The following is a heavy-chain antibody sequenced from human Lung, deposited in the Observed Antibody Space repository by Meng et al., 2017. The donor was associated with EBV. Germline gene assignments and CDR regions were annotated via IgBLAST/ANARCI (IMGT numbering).Heavy chain of an antibody. V-gene: IGHV1-2*04. J-gene: IGHJ5*02. Sequence: QVQLVQSGAEVKKPXASVKVSCKASGYTFTGYYIHWVRQAPGQGLEWMGWINPNTGGTKYAQKFQGWVTLTRDTSISTAYMELSRLRSDDTAVYYCARGRYELIWGLFDPWGQGTLVTVSS. CDR2: INPNTGGT. CDR3: ARGRYELIWGLFDP. D-gene: IGHD1-1*01. CDR1: GYTFTGYY.